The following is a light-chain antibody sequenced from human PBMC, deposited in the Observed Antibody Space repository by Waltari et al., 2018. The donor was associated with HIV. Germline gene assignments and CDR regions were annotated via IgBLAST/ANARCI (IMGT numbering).Light chain of an antibody. J-gene: IGLJ3*02. CDR1: TSTIGQTF. Sequence: QSVLTQPPSVSAAPGQRVTISCFGTTSTIGQTFLSCYQQLPETAPKLIIYDNNKRPSGIPDRFSGSKSGTSATLAITGLQSGDEADYYCGTWDSSVSAGVFGGGTKVTVL. V-gene: IGLV1-51*01. CDR3: GTWDSSVSAGV. CDR2: DNN.